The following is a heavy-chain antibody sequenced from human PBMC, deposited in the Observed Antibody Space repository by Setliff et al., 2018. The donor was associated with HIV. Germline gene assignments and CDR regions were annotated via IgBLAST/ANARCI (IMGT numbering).Heavy chain of an antibody. CDR1: GFTFNTSA. CDR2: IVVGSGNT. V-gene: IGHV1-58*02. J-gene: IGHJ6*03. Sequence: SVKVSCKASGFTFNTSAIQWVRQARGRRLEWIGWIVVGSGNTNYAQKFQERVTITRDMSTSTSYMELTNLRSEDTAVYYCAARPGVDSSGYYDYYYMDVWAKGTTVPSP. D-gene: IGHD3-22*01. CDR3: AARPGVDSSGYYDYYYMDV.